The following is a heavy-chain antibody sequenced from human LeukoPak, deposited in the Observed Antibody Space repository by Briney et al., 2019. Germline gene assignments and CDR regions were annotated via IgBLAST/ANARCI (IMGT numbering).Heavy chain of an antibody. CDR2: IIPIFGTA. J-gene: IGHJ4*02. D-gene: IGHD5-24*01. CDR3: AEEAGDGYNYKGYFDY. CDR1: GGTFSSYA. Sequence: ASVKVFCKASGGTFSSYAISWVRQAPGQGLEWMGRIIPIFGTANYAQKFQGRVTITTDESTSTAYMELSSLRSEDTAVYYCAEEAGDGYNYKGYFDYWGQGTLVTVSS. V-gene: IGHV1-69*05.